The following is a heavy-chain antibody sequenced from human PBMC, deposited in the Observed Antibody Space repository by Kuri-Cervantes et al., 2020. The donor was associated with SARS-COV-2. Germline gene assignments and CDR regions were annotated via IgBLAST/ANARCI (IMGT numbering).Heavy chain of an antibody. CDR2: ISYDGSNK. Sequence: GESLKISCAASGFTFTDGWMSWVRQAPGKGLEWVAVISYDGSNKYYADSVKGRFTISRDNSKNTLYLQMNSLRAEDTAMFYCARDASYSGSYGSFQHWGQGNLVHVSS. CDR1: GFTFTDGW. D-gene: IGHD1-26*01. V-gene: IGHV3-30*03. J-gene: IGHJ1*01. CDR3: ARDASYSGSYGSFQH.